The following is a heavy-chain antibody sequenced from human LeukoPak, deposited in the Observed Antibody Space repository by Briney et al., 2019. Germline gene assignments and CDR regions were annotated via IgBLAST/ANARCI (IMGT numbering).Heavy chain of an antibody. J-gene: IGHJ4*02. D-gene: IGHD1-7*01. CDR1: GFTFTTHA. CDR2: IRYDGSNK. V-gene: IGHV3-30*02. CDR3: AKQVELLDY. Sequence: GGSLRLSCAVSGFTFTTHAMHWVRQAPGKGLEWVAFIRYDGSNKYYADSVKGRFTISRDNSKNTLYLQMNSLRAEDTAVYYCAKQVELLDYWGQGTLVTVSS.